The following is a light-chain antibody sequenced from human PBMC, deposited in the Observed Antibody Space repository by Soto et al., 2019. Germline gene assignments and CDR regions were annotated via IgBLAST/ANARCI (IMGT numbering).Light chain of an antibody. J-gene: IGKJ1*01. CDR3: QQYNTYSWT. V-gene: IGKV1-5*01. Sequence: DIQMTQSPSTLSASVGDRVTITCRASQTISTWLAWYQQKPGKVPNLLIYDASSLQSGVPSRFGGSRSGTEFTLTISSLQPDDSATYYCQQYNTYSWTFGQGTKVEVK. CDR1: QTISTW. CDR2: DAS.